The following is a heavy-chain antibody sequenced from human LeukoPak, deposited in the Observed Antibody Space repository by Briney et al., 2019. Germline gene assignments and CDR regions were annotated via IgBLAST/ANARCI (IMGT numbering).Heavy chain of an antibody. Sequence: PSETLSLTCTVSGGSIGSSSWYWGWIRPSPGKGLEWIGMINYSGSTHYNPFLKNRVTISVDTSRNQFSVKLNSMTAADTAMYFCATLPGGLRANWFDPWGQGTLVTVSS. J-gene: IGHJ5*02. D-gene: IGHD2-8*01. CDR3: ATLPGGLRANWFDP. CDR1: GGSIGSSSWY. CDR2: INYSGST. V-gene: IGHV4-39*01.